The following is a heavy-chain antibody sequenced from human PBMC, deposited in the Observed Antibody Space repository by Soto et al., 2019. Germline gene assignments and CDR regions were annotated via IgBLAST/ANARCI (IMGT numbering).Heavy chain of an antibody. D-gene: IGHD4-17*01. CDR3: ARGRRGDYVPFDY. CDR1: GDSISSYY. CDR2: IYYSGST. J-gene: IGHJ4*02. Sequence: QVQLQESGPGLVKPSETLSLTCTVSGDSISSYYWSWIRQPPGKGLEWIGYIYYSGSTNYNPSLKSRVPLSVDTAKNQFSLKLSSVTAADTAVYYCARGRRGDYVPFDYWGQGTLVTVSS. V-gene: IGHV4-59*01.